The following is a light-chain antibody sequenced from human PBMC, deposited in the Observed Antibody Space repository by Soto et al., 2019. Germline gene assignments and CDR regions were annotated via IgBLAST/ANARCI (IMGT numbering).Light chain of an antibody. V-gene: IGKV1-39*01. J-gene: IGKJ3*01. Sequence: IQFTQSPSSLSASVGDRVTITCRASQGISSYLAWYQQKPGKAPKLLIYAASSLQSGVPSRFNGSVSGTDFTLTISSLQPEDFATYYCQQSFRTPHTFGPGTKVDIK. CDR1: QGISSY. CDR2: AAS. CDR3: QQSFRTPHT.